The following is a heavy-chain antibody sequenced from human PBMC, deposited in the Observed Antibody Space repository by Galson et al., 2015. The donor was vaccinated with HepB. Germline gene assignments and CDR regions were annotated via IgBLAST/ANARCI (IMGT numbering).Heavy chain of an antibody. D-gene: IGHD6-19*01. CDR1: GYSFTSYW. CDR3: ARRLRDDIAVAGTDYYGMDV. CDR2: IYPGDSDT. V-gene: IGHV5-51*01. J-gene: IGHJ6*02. Sequence: QSGAEVKKPGESLRISCKGSGYSFTSYWISWVRQMPGKGLEWMGIIYPGDSDTRYSPSFQGQVTISADKSISTAYLQWSSLKASDTAMYYCARRLRDDIAVAGTDYYGMDVWGQGTTVTVSS.